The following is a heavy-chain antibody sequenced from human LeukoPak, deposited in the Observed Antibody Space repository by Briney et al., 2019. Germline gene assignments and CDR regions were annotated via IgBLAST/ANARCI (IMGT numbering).Heavy chain of an antibody. V-gene: IGHV4-34*01. CDR3: ATIQRDHAFDI. CDR1: GGSFSGYY. Sequence: ASETLSLTCAVYGGSFSGYYWSWIRQPPGKGLEWIGEINQSGSTNYNPSLKSRATISVDTSKNQFSLKLSSVTAADTAVYYCATIQRDHAFDIWGQGTMVTVSS. J-gene: IGHJ3*02. CDR2: INQSGST. D-gene: IGHD6-25*01.